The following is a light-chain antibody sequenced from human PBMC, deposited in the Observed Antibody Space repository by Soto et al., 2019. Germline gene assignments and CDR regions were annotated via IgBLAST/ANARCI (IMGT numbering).Light chain of an antibody. J-gene: IGKJ1*01. CDR3: QHYGNSPT. V-gene: IGKV3-20*01. CDR2: GAS. Sequence: EIVLTQSPGTLSLSPGDGATLSCRASQSVSSGYLAWYQQKPGQAPRLLIYGASRRATGIPDRFSGSGSGTDFTLSISRLEPEDFAVYWCQHYGNSPTCGQGTKVHIK. CDR1: QSVSSGY.